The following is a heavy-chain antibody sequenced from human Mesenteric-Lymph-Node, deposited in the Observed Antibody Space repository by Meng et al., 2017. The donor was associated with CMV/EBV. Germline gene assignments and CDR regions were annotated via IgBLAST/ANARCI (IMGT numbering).Heavy chain of an antibody. V-gene: IGHV3-30*02. D-gene: IGHD6-19*01. J-gene: IGHJ4*02. CDR1: GFTFSNYW. CDR3: AKADSGSDYFDY. CDR2: IRYDGSNE. Sequence: GESLKISCAASGFTFSNYWMHWVRQAPGTGLEWVAFIRYDGSNEYYGDPVKGRFIISRDNSKNTVSLQMNSLRADDSAVFYCAKADSGSDYFDYWGQGTLVTVSS.